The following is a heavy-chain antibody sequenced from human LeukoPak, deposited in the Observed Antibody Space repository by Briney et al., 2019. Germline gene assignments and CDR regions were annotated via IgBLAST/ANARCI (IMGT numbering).Heavy chain of an antibody. Sequence: PGGSLRLSCAASGFTFSSYAMSWVRQAPGKGLEWVSIIGGNGDSTYHADSVKGRFTISRDNSKNTLYLQMNSLRAEDTAVYFCARDSSGSYKRYDYWGQGTLVTVSS. CDR3: ARDSSGSYKRYDY. CDR1: GFTFSSYA. V-gene: IGHV3-23*01. CDR2: IGGNGDST. J-gene: IGHJ4*02. D-gene: IGHD1-26*01.